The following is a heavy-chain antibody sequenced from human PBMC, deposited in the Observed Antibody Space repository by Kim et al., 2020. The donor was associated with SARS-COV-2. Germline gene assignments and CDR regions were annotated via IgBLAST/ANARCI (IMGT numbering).Heavy chain of an antibody. V-gene: IGHV3-21*01. D-gene: IGHD6-13*01. CDR3: ARDRRGYSSSSRQDY. Sequence: GGSLRLSCAASGFTFSSYSMNWVRQAPGKGLEWVSSISSSSSYIYYADSVKGRFTISRDNAKNSLYLQMNSLRAEDTAVYYCARDRRGYSSSSRQDYWGQGTLVTVSS. J-gene: IGHJ4*02. CDR1: GFTFSSYS. CDR2: ISSSSSYI.